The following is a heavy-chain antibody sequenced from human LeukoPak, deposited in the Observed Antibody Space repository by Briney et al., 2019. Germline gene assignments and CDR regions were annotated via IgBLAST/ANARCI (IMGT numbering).Heavy chain of an antibody. CDR1: GFSLSTSGVG. V-gene: IGHV2-5*02. D-gene: IGHD3-10*01. J-gene: IGHJ4*02. CDR3: VRAYYKASFDY. Sequence: SGPTLVNPTQTLTLTCTFSGFSLSTSGVGVGWIRQPPGKALEWLAFIYWDDGKHYSPSLESRLTITKDTSKNQVVLTMTNMDPVDTATYYCVRAYYKASFDYWGQGTLVTVSS. CDR2: IYWDDGK.